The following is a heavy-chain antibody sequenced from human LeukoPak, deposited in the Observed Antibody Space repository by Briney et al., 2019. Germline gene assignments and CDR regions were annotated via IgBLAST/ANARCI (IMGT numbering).Heavy chain of an antibody. J-gene: IGHJ4*02. Sequence: GGSLRLSCXASGFTFSSYAMSWVRQAPGKGLEWVSAISRSGNNTYYTDSVRGRFTISRDNSKHTLYLQMNSLRAEDTALYYCAKEGVTPFDYWGQGTLVTVSS. CDR2: ISRSGNNT. CDR3: AKEGVTPFDY. D-gene: IGHD3-10*01. CDR1: GFTFSSYA. V-gene: IGHV3-23*01.